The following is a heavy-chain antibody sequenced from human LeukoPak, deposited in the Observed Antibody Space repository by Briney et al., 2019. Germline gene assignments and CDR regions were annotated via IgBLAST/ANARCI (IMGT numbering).Heavy chain of an antibody. CDR2: ISYSGRT. D-gene: IGHD1-1*01. CDR1: GGSISSDY. Sequence: SETLSLTCTVSGGSISSDYWSWIRQPPGKGLEWIGYISYSGRTYYNPSLRSRVTISVDTSKNQFSLKLSSVTAADTAVYYCARDRTLYKTRPYGMDVWGQGTTVTVSS. V-gene: IGHV4-59*01. CDR3: ARDRTLYKTRPYGMDV. J-gene: IGHJ6*02.